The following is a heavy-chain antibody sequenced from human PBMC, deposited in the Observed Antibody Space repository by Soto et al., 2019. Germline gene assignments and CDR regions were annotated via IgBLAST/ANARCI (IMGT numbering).Heavy chain of an antibody. Sequence: ASVKVPCKASGCTFTRYAMHWVRQAPGQRLEWMGWINAVNGNTKYSQKLQGRVTITRDTSASTAYMELSSLRSEDTAVYYCARVSEGRYSYGYGGVVAALDYWGQGTLVTVSS. D-gene: IGHD5-18*01. CDR1: GCTFTRYA. V-gene: IGHV1-3*01. CDR2: INAVNGNT. J-gene: IGHJ4*02. CDR3: ARVSEGRYSYGYGGVVAALDY.